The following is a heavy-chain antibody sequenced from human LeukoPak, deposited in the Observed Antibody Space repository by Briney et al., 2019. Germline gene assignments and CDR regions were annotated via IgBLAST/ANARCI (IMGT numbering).Heavy chain of an antibody. CDR3: ARAYIWGNNRFLDY. CDR2: INTYNGDT. Sequence: ASVTVSCKASGYTFVSYGITWVRQAPGQGLECMGWINTYNGDTNYAQKVQGRVTMTRDTSTSTAYMELRSLTSDDTAVYYCARAYIWGNNRFLDYWGQGTLVTVSS. CDR1: GYTFVSYG. J-gene: IGHJ4*02. V-gene: IGHV1-18*01. D-gene: IGHD3-16*02.